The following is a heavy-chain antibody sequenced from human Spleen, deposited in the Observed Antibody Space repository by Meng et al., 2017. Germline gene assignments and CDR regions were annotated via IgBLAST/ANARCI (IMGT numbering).Heavy chain of an antibody. D-gene: IGHD4-11*01. CDR3: ARGPTTMAHDFDY. Sequence: LNASGPGLVKPSGTLSLTCAVSGGSISSSNWWSWVRQPPGKGLEWIGEINHSGSTNYNPSLESRATISVDTSQNNLSLKLSSVTAADSAVYYCARGPTTMAHDFDYWGQGTLVTVSS. CDR1: GGSISSSNW. V-gene: IGHV4-4*02. CDR2: INHSGST. J-gene: IGHJ4*02.